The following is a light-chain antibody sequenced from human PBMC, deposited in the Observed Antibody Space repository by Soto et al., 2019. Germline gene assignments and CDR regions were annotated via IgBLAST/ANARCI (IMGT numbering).Light chain of an antibody. CDR2: GAS. CDR3: QQYHSYPVT. CDR1: QGISNF. V-gene: IGKV1-16*02. Sequence: DIQMTQSPSSLSASVRDTVTITCRASQGISNFLAWFQQKPGKVPKSRIYGASSLQSGVPSKFSGSGSGTDFNLTISSPQPEDFATYYCQQYHSYPVTFGGGTKVEIK. J-gene: IGKJ4*01.